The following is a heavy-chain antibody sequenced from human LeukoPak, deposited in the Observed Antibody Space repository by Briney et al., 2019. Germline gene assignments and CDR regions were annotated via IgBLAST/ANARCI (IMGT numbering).Heavy chain of an antibody. J-gene: IGHJ4*02. V-gene: IGHV3-23*01. D-gene: IGHD2-2*01. CDR2: MSGSGGNT. CDR3: EKDSWRDQLPFIFDY. Sequence: GGSPRLSRAASGFTFSQYVMSWVAQAPGKGPGGVSGMSGSGGNTFNTDSAKGRFSISRDNSKTTLSLHVNSLRANDTAVYHCEKDSWRDQLPFIFDYWGQGILVTVSS. CDR1: GFTFSQYV.